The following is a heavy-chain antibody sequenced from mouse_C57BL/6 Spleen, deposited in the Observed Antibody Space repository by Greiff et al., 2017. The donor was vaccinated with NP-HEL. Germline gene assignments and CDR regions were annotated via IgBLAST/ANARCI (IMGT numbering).Heavy chain of an antibody. D-gene: IGHD4-1*01. CDR3: ARPALGRYFDV. Sequence: VQLKESGPELVKPGASVKMSCKASGYTFTDYNMHWVKQSHGKSLEWIGYINPNNGGTSYNQKFKGKATLTVNKSSSTAYMELRSLTSEDSAVYYCARPALGRYFDVWGTGTTVTVSS. CDR1: GYTFTDYN. J-gene: IGHJ1*03. V-gene: IGHV1-22*01. CDR2: INPNNGGT.